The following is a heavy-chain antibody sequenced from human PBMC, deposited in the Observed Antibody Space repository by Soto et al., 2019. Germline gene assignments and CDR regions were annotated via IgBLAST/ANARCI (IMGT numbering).Heavy chain of an antibody. D-gene: IGHD2-8*01. Sequence: ASVKVSCKASGYSFTDYHIHWVRQAPGQGLEWLGRINPKSGGTSTAQKFQGWVTMTRDRSISTVYMELTRLRSDDTAVYFCARGHSTDCSNGVCSFFYNHEMDVWGQGXMVTVYS. CDR1: GYSFTDYH. CDR3: ARGHSTDCSNGVCSFFYNHEMDV. CDR2: INPKSGGT. J-gene: IGHJ6*02. V-gene: IGHV1-2*04.